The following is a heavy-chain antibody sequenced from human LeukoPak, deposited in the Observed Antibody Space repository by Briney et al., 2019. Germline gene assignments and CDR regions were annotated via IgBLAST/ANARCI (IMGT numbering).Heavy chain of an antibody. V-gene: IGHV4-34*01. Sequence: SETLSLTCAVYDGSFSDYYWSWIRQPPGKGPEWLGQINHSGTTYFNPSLKSRVTISVDTSKNEISLKVYSVTAADTAVYHCARGPTDTLHDFDYWGQGTLVTVSS. CDR3: ARGPTDTLHDFDY. D-gene: IGHD4-17*01. CDR2: INHSGTT. CDR1: DGSFSDYY. J-gene: IGHJ4*02.